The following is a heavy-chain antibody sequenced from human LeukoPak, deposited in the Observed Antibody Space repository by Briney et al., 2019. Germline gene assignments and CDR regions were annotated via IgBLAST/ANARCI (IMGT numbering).Heavy chain of an antibody. CDR3: AAVGCSSTSCYTDAFDI. V-gene: IGHV1-58*01. CDR2: IVVGSGDT. Sequence: GTSVKVSCKASGFTFTRSAVQWVRQARGQRLEWIGWIVVGSGDTDYAQKFHERVTITRDMSTSTAYMELSSLRSEDTAVYYCAAVGCSSTSCYTDAFDIWGQGTMVTVSS. D-gene: IGHD2-2*02. J-gene: IGHJ3*02. CDR1: GFTFTRSA.